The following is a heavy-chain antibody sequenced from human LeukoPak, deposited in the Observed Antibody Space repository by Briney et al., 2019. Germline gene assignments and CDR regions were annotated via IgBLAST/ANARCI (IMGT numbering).Heavy chain of an antibody. CDR1: GFTFSSYN. V-gene: IGHV3-21*01. CDR2: ITSSSSYV. J-gene: IGHJ4*02. Sequence: GGSLRLSCEASGFTFSSYNMNWVRQAPGKRLEWVSSITSSSSYVFYADSVKGRFTISRDNAKNSLYLQMNSLRAEDTAVYYCARVLRYYDILTGYYPSWYFDYWGQGTLVTVSS. D-gene: IGHD3-9*01. CDR3: ARVLRYYDILTGYYPSWYFDY.